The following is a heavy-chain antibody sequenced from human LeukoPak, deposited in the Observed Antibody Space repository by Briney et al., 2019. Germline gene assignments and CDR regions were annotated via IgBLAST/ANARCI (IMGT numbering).Heavy chain of an antibody. CDR3: TTNSYVGDY. Sequence: GGSLRLSCAASGFTFSSYSMNWVRQAPGKGLEWVSYISSSSSTIYYAAPVKGRFTISRDDSKNTLYLQMNSLKTEDTAVYYCTTNSYVGDYWGQGTLVTVSS. CDR1: GFTFSSYS. V-gene: IGHV3-48*01. D-gene: IGHD3-16*01. CDR2: ISSSSSTI. J-gene: IGHJ4*02.